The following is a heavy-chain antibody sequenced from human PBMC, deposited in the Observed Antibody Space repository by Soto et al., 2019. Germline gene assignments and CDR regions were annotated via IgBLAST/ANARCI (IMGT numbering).Heavy chain of an antibody. Sequence: ASVKVSCKASGYTFTSYYMHWVRQAPGQGLEWMGIINPSGGSTSYAQKFQGRVTMTRDTSTSTVYMELSSLRSEDTAVYYCAREDPEEDYYDSSSYFDYWGQGTLVTVSS. CDR2: INPSGGST. D-gene: IGHD3-22*01. CDR1: GYTFTSYY. V-gene: IGHV1-46*01. J-gene: IGHJ4*02. CDR3: AREDPEEDYYDSSSYFDY.